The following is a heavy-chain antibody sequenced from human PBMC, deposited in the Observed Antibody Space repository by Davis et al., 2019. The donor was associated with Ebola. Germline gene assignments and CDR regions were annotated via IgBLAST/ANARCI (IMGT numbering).Heavy chain of an antibody. Sequence: GESLKISCAASGFTFSDYYMSWIRQAPGKGLEWVSYISSSCSTIYYADSVKGRFTISRDNAKNSLYLQMNSLRAEDTAVYYCARDGERFWTFDYWGQGTLVTVSS. D-gene: IGHD3-3*01. CDR1: GFTFSDYY. J-gene: IGHJ4*02. CDR2: ISSSCSTI. V-gene: IGHV3-11*04. CDR3: ARDGERFWTFDY.